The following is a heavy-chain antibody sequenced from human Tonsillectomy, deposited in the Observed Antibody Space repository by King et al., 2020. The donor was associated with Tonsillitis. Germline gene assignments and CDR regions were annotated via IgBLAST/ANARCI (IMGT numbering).Heavy chain of an antibody. CDR3: ARGAAYYYYGIDV. D-gene: IGHD1-26*01. CDR2: IYNGGST. Sequence: QLVQSGGGLVQPGGSLRLSCAASGFTVSNNYMSWVRQAPGKGLEWVSVIYNGGSTYYADSVKGRFTISRHNSKNTLYLQMNSLRAEDTAVYYCARGAAYYYYGIDVWGQGTTVTVSS. CDR1: GFTVSNNY. J-gene: IGHJ6*02. V-gene: IGHV3-53*04.